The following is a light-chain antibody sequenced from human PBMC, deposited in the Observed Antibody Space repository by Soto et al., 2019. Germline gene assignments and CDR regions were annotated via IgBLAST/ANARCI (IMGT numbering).Light chain of an antibody. CDR3: QQYGSSPWT. CDR2: GAL. Sequence: ELVLTQSPGTLSLSPGERATLSCRASQSVSSSYLAWYQQKPGQAPRLLIYGALSRATGIPDRFSGSGSGTDFTLTISRVEPEDFAVYYCQQYGSSPWTFGQGNKVEIK. J-gene: IGKJ1*01. CDR1: QSVSSSY. V-gene: IGKV3-20*01.